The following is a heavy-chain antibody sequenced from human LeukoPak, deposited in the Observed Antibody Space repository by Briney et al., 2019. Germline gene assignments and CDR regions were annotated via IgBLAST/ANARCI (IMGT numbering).Heavy chain of an antibody. Sequence: PSETLSLTCTVSGGSIRGYYWSWIRQPPGKGLEWIGYIYSSGSTNYNPSLKSRVTISVDTSKNQFSLKLSSVTAADTAVYYCARDHYYDSSGYYNDAFDIWGQGTMVTVSS. CDR2: IYSSGST. V-gene: IGHV4-59*01. CDR3: ARDHYYDSSGYYNDAFDI. CDR1: GGSIRGYY. J-gene: IGHJ3*02. D-gene: IGHD3-22*01.